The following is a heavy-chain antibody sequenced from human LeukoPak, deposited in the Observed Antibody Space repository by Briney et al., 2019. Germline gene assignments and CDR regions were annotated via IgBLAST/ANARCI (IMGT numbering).Heavy chain of an antibody. V-gene: IGHV4-59*11. J-gene: IGHJ5*02. D-gene: IGHD2-21*01. CDR2: IYNSGST. Sequence: SETLSLTCSVSGASISSQYWTWIRQPPGKGLEWIWYIYNSGSTNYNPSLKSRVTMSIDTSKNQFSLRLTSVTAADTAVYYCARRRIDSMYNWFDPWGQGTLVIVSS. CDR3: ARRRIDSMYNWFDP. CDR1: GASISSQY.